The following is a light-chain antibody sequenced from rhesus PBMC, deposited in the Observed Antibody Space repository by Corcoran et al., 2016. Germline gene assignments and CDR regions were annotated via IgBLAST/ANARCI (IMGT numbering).Light chain of an antibody. CDR2: DAS. V-gene: IGKV1-25*01. CDR3: QQQNSYPYS. Sequence: DIQMTKSPSSLSASVGDPVTIICQASQGISKYLACYRQKPGKPPKLLIYDASTLQIGVPSRFSGSGSGTECTLTISSLQPEDFATYYCQQQNSYPYSFGQGTKVEIK. CDR1: QGISKY. J-gene: IGKJ2*01.